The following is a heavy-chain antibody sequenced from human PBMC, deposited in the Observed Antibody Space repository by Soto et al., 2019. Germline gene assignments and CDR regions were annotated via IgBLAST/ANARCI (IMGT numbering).Heavy chain of an antibody. Sequence: GGSLRLSCVASGFPFSNYNMNWVRQAPGKGLEWVSSISSGSNYIVYADSMKGRFTISRDNAKNSLYLEMSSLRVEDTAVYFRARNDEAGRRLWGQGTLVTVSS. J-gene: IGHJ4*02. D-gene: IGHD3-16*01. CDR3: ARNDEAGRRL. CDR2: ISSGSNYI. V-gene: IGHV3-21*01. CDR1: GFPFSNYN.